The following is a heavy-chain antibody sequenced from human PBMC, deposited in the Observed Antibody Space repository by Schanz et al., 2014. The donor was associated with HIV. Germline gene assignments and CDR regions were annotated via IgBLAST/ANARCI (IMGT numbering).Heavy chain of an antibody. Sequence: QVQLVESGGRVVQPGRSLRLSCAASGFTFSTYGMHWVRQAPGKGPEWVAVKWYDGSNKYYADSVKGRFTISRDKSKNTLYLQMNSLRAEDTAVYYCARGSGPYYYYYGMDVWGQGTTVTVSS. D-gene: IGHD3-10*01. J-gene: IGHJ6*02. V-gene: IGHV3-33*01. CDR1: GFTFSTYG. CDR2: KWYDGSNK. CDR3: ARGSGPYYYYYGMDV.